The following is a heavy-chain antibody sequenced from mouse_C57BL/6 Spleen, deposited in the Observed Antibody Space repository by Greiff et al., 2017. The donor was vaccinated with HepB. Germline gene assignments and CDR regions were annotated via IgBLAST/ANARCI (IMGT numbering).Heavy chain of an antibody. CDR1: GYTFTSYW. J-gene: IGHJ2*01. Sequence: QVQLQQPGAELVKPGASVKLSCKASGYTFTSYWMQWVKQRPGQGLEWIGEIDPSDSYTNYNQKFKGKATLTVDTSPSTAYMQLSSLTSEDSAVYYCARGGDGYRLDYWGQGTTLTVSS. D-gene: IGHD2-3*01. CDR2: IDPSDSYT. CDR3: ARGGDGYRLDY. V-gene: IGHV1-50*01.